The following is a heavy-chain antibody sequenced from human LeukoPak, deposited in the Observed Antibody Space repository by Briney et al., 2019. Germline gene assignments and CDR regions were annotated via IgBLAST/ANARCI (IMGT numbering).Heavy chain of an antibody. CDR2: ISGRGGST. D-gene: IGHD2-15*01. CDR3: ARCSGGSCYYYFDY. V-gene: IGHV3-23*01. Sequence: GGSLRLCCAASGFTFSSYAMSWVPQAPGKGLEWVSAISGRGGSTYYADSVKGRFTISRHNSKNTLYLQMNSLRAEDTAVYYCARCSGGSCYYYFDYWGQGTLVTVSS. CDR1: GFTFSSYA. J-gene: IGHJ4*02.